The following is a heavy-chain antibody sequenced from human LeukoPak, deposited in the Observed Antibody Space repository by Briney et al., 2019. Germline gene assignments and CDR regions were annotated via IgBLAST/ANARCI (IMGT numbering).Heavy chain of an antibody. V-gene: IGHV4-39*01. D-gene: IGHD5-12*01. CDR1: GGSISSSSYY. CDR3: AKLGYSAGNYYFDY. Sequence: SEPLSLTCIVSGGSISSSSYYWGWIRQPPGKGLEWIGSIYYSGTAYCNPSLKSRVTISVDTSENQFSLRLSSVTAADTAVYYCAKLGYSAGNYYFDYWGQGGMVGVSS. CDR2: IYYSGTA. J-gene: IGHJ4*02.